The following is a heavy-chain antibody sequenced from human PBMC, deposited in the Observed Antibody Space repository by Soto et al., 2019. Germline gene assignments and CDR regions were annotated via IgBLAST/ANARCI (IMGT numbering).Heavy chain of an antibody. CDR2: IFSNDEK. V-gene: IGHV2-26*04. Sequence: QVTVKESGPVLVKPTETLTLTCTVSGFSLSNAGLGVSWIRQPPGKALEWLAHIFSNDEKSYSTSLKSRLTISKDTSKSQVVPTMPNMDPVDTATYYCASTYTTSWYWFDPWGQGTLVTVSS. D-gene: IGHD6-13*01. CDR1: GFSLSNAGLG. J-gene: IGHJ5*02. CDR3: ASTYTTSWYWFDP.